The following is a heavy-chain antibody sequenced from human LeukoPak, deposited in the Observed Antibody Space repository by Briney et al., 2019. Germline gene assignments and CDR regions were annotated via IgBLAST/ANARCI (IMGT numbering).Heavy chain of an antibody. CDR2: IYYSGST. CDR3: AGRDGYNSFDY. V-gene: IGHV4-59*01. J-gene: IGHJ4*02. Sequence: SETLSLTCTVSGGSISSYYWSWIRQPPGKGLEWIGYIYYSGSTNYNPSLKSRVTISVDTSKNQFFLKLSSVTAADTAVYYCAGRDGYNSFDYWGQGTLVTVSS. CDR1: GGSISSYY. D-gene: IGHD5-24*01.